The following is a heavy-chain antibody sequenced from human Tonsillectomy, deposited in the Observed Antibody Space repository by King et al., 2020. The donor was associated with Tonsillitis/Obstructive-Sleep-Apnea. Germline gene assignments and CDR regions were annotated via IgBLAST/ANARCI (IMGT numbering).Heavy chain of an antibody. V-gene: IGHV3-21*01. J-gene: IGHJ5*02. CDR1: GFTFSSYS. CDR3: ASVRYDSSPNWFDP. CDR2: ISSSSSYI. Sequence: DVQLVESGGGLVKPGGSLRLSCAASGFTFSSYSMNWVRQAPGKGLEWVSSISSSSSYIYYADSVKGRFTISRDNAKNSLYLQMNSLRAEDTAVYYCASVRYDSSPNWFDPWGQGTLVTVSS. D-gene: IGHD3-22*01.